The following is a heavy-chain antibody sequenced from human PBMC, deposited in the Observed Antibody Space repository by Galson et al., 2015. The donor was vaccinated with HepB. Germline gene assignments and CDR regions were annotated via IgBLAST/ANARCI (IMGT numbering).Heavy chain of an antibody. Sequence: SLRLSCAASGFIFSTYGMNWVRQAPGKGLEWVSYISSSSSSIYYADSVKGRFTISKDNAKNSLYLQMNSLRAEDTAVCYCVSSGGWGNNWFDPWGQGTLVTVSS. CDR1: GFIFSTYG. D-gene: IGHD3-10*01. V-gene: IGHV3-48*01. CDR3: VSSGGWGNNWFDP. J-gene: IGHJ5*02. CDR2: ISSSSSSI.